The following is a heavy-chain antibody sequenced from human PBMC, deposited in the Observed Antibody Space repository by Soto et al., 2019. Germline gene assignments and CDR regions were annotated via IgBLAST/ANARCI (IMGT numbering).Heavy chain of an antibody. J-gene: IGHJ4*02. CDR3: ARGSGYYYWDDY. V-gene: IGHV1-3*01. CDR2: INAGNGDT. CDR1: GITYSPYA. Sequence: ASVKVSCKASGITYSPYAIHWVRQVPGQRLEWMGWINAGNGDTRYSQKFQGRVTITRDTSASTAYMELSSLRSEDTAVYYCARGSGYYYWDDYWGQGTLVTVSS. D-gene: IGHD3-22*01.